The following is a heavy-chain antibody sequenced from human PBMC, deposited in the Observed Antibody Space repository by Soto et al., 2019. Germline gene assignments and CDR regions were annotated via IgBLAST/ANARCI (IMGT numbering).Heavy chain of an antibody. J-gene: IGHJ6*02. CDR2: IYYSGST. Sequence: SETLSLTCTVSGGSISSGDYYWSWIRQPPGKGLEWIGCIYYSGSTYYNPSLKSRVTISVDTSKNQFSLKLSSVTAADTAVYYCARAMTDIVATIPHYYGMDVWGQGTTVTVSS. CDR3: ARAMTDIVATIPHYYGMDV. V-gene: IGHV4-30-4*01. CDR1: GGSISSGDYY. D-gene: IGHD5-12*01.